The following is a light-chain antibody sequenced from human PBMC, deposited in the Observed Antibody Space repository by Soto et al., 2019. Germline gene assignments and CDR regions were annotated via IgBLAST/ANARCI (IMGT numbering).Light chain of an antibody. CDR2: EVS. Sequence: QSVLTQPPSASGSPGQSVTISCTGTSSDVGGYNYVSWYQQHPGKAPKLMIYEVSKRPSGVPDHFSGSKSDNTASLTVSGLQAEDEADYYCSSYAGSNTYVVFGGGTKVTVL. V-gene: IGLV2-8*01. CDR1: SSDVGGYNY. CDR3: SSYAGSNTYVV. J-gene: IGLJ2*01.